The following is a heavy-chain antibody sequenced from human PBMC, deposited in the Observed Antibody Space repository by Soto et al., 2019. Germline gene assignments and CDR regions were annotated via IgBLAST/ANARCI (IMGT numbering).Heavy chain of an antibody. CDR1: GFTFSSYA. CDR3: AKGWGFGEFGTYYFDY. CDR2: ISGSGGST. Sequence: GSLRLSCAASGFTFSSYAMSWVRQAPGKGLEWVSAISGSGGSTYYADSVKGRFTISRDNSKNTLYLQMNSLRAEDTAVYYCAKGWGFGEFGTYYFDYWGQGTLVTVSS. D-gene: IGHD3-10*01. J-gene: IGHJ4*02. V-gene: IGHV3-23*01.